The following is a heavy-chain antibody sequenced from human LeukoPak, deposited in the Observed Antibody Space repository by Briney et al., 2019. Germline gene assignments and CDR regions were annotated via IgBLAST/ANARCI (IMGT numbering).Heavy chain of an antibody. Sequence: PSETLSLTCTVSGGSLSSYYWSWIRQPPGKGLEWIGYIYYSGSTNYNPSLKSRVTISVDTSKNQFSLKLSSVTAADTAVYYCARGWHYYDSSGYYYSGGFGFDPWGQGTLVTVSS. V-gene: IGHV4-59*01. CDR2: IYYSGST. D-gene: IGHD3-22*01. CDR1: GGSLSSYY. J-gene: IGHJ5*02. CDR3: ARGWHYYDSSGYYYSGGFGFDP.